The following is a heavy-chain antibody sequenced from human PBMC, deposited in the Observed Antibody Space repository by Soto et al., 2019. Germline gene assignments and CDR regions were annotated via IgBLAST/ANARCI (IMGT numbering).Heavy chain of an antibody. V-gene: IGHV1-46*01. CDR1: GYTFTSYY. D-gene: IGHD3-22*01. J-gene: IGHJ5*02. CDR2: INPSGGST. Sequence: ASVKVSCKASGYTFTSYYMHWVRQAPGQGLEWMGIINPSGGSTSYAQKFQGRVTMTRDTSTSTVYMELSSLRSEDTAVYYCARELYYYDSSGYYYNHNWFDPWRQRTLVTVSS. CDR3: ARELYYYDSSGYYYNHNWFDP.